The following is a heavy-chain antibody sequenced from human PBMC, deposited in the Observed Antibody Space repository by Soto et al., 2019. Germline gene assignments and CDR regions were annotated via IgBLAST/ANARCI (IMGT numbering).Heavy chain of an antibody. CDR3: ARGITGTTFDY. J-gene: IGHJ4*02. CDR2: IYSSGAT. Sequence: GGSLRLSCIPSGFIVSHNYMSWVRQAPGTGLEWVSVIYSSGATYYANSVKGRFTISRDDSKNTLYLQMNSLRAEDTAVYYCARGITGTTFDYWGQGTLVTVSS. CDR1: GFIVSHNY. D-gene: IGHD1-20*01. V-gene: IGHV3-53*01.